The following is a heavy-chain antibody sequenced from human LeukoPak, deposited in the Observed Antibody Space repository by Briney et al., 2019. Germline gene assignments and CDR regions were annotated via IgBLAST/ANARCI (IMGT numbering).Heavy chain of an antibody. D-gene: IGHD3-22*01. Sequence: GGSLRLSCAASGFTFDDYAMHWVRQAPGKGLEWVSGISWNSGSIGYADSVKGRFTISRDNAKNSLYLQMNSLRAEDTALYYCAKDTGGYYYHSSGGVFDYWGQGTLVTVSS. V-gene: IGHV3-9*01. CDR1: GFTFDDYA. J-gene: IGHJ4*02. CDR3: AKDTGGYYYHSSGGVFDY. CDR2: ISWNSGSI.